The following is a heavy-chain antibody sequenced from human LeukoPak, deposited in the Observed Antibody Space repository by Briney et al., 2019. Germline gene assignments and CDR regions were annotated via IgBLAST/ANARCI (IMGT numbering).Heavy chain of an antibody. J-gene: IGHJ4*02. CDR1: EFTFSSHS. CDR2: ISSSGSII. V-gene: IGHV3-21*05. Sequence: GGSLRLSCAASEFTFSSHSMNWVRQAPGKGLEWVSYISSSGSIIYYADSVKGRFTISRDNAKNSLYLQMNSLRAEDTAVYYCARDRGKGSYWGQGTLVTVSS. CDR3: ARDRGKGSY.